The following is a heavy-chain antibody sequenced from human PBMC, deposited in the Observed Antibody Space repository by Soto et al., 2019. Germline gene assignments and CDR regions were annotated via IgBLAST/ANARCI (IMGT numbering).Heavy chain of an antibody. J-gene: IGHJ4*02. D-gene: IGHD6-19*01. CDR1: GFTSGNYA. CDR3: AQAERFWVPFR. CDR2: ISGSGLIA. V-gene: IGHV3-23*01. Sequence: GGSLRLSCSISGFTSGNYAMNWVRQAPGKGLEWLSVISGSGLIAYYADSVKGRFTVSSDKPKSTVVLQLTNLTLEDTAIYYCAQAERFWVPFRWGKQPLVTVSS.